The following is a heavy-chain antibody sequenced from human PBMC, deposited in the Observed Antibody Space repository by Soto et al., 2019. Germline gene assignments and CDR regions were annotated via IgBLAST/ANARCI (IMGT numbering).Heavy chain of an antibody. D-gene: IGHD3-16*02. J-gene: IGHJ6*02. V-gene: IGHV5-10-1*01. CDR3: ASSYTLNYGMDV. CDR1: GYSFTSYW. CDR2: IDPSDSYT. Sequence: LGESLKISCKGSGYSFTSYWISWVRQMPGKGLEWMGRIDPSDSYTNYSPSFQGHVTISADKSISTAYLQWSSLKASDTAMYYCASSYTLNYGMDVWGQGTTVTVSS.